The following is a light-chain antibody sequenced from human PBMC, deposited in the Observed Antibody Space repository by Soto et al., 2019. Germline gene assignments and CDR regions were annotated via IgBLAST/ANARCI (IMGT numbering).Light chain of an antibody. Sequence: EIVLTQSPATLSLSPGERATLSCRASQSVSSYLAWYQQKPGQAPRLLIYDASTSATGIPARFSGSGSGTDLSLSISSLEPEDFAVYYCQQRSHWPGSYTFGQGTKLAIK. CDR2: DAS. CDR1: QSVSSY. J-gene: IGKJ2*01. V-gene: IGKV3-11*01. CDR3: QQRSHWPGSYT.